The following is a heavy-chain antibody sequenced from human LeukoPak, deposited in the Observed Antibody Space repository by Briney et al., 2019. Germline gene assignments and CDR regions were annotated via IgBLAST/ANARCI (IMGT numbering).Heavy chain of an antibody. CDR2: ISSSGSTI. CDR3: ARDFTYNVNCAGC. J-gene: IGHJ4*02. CDR1: GFTFSSYE. Sequence: GGSLRLSCAASGFTFSSYEMNWVRQAPGKGLEWVSYISSSGSTIYYADSVKGRFTISRDNAKNSLYLQMNSLRAEDTAVYYCARDFTYNVNCAGCWGQGTLVTVSS. D-gene: IGHD1-14*01. V-gene: IGHV3-48*03.